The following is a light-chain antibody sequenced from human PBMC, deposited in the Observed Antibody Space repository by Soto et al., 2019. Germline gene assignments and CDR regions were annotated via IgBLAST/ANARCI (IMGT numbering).Light chain of an antibody. Sequence: DIVMTQSPLSLPVTPGEPASISCRTSESLLHSNGYNYLDWYLQKPGQSPQLLIYLGSNRASGVPDRFSGSGSGTDFTLKLSRVEAEDVGVYYCMQALQTPYTFGQGTKLEIK. J-gene: IGKJ2*01. CDR2: LGS. CDR1: ESLLHSNGYNY. V-gene: IGKV2-28*01. CDR3: MQALQTPYT.